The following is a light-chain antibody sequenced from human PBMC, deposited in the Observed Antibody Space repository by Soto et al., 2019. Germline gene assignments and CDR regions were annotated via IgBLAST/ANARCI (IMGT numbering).Light chain of an antibody. CDR2: AAS. CDR1: QGSSSY. V-gene: IGKV1-8*01. CDR3: QQYYSYPLT. Sequence: AIRMTQAPSSLSASTGDRVTITCRASQGSSSYLAWYQQKPGKAPKLLIYAASTLQSGVPSRFSGSGSGTDFTLTISCLQSEDFATSYCQQYYSYPLTFGGGTKVEIK. J-gene: IGKJ4*01.